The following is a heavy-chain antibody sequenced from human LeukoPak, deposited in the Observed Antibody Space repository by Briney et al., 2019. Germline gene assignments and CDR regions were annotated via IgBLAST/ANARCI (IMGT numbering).Heavy chain of an antibody. D-gene: IGHD3-3*01. CDR2: IYHSGSGST. CDR3: ARINDFWSGPTLDV. J-gene: IGHJ6*02. V-gene: IGHV4-30-2*01. CDR1: GGSISSGGHS. Sequence: SETLSLTRTVSGGSISSGGHSWSWIRQLPGKGLEWIGYIYHSGSGSTYYNPSLKSRVTISIDKSKNQFSLKLNSVTAADTAVYYCARINDFWSGPTLDVWGQGTTVTVSS.